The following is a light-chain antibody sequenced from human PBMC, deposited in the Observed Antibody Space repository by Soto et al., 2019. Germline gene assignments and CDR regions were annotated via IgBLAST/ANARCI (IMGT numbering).Light chain of an antibody. J-gene: IGKJ4*01. V-gene: IGKV3-11*01. CDR2: DAS. CDR1: QSVSNNY. CDR3: QQHTNWPLT. Sequence: EIVLTQSPATLSLSPGERATLSCRASQSVSNNYLAWYQQKPGQAPRLLIYDASTRATGIPARFSGSGSGTDFTLNISSLEPEDFAVYYCQQHTNWPLTFGGGTKVDIK.